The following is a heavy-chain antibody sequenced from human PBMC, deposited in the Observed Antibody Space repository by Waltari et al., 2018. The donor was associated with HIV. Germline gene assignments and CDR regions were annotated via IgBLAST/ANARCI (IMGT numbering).Heavy chain of an antibody. Sequence: VQLQESGPGLVSPWATLTLVCTVPGCSFASYFLPWIRQSPGKGLEWLGYVSSSGHSNYNPSLNGCPTMSVDTSTNISSLFLTSVTAAETAIYYCARAAGRRAAGLAPWGQGTPVTVSS. CDR2: VSSSGHS. CDR3: ARAAGRRAAGLAP. D-gene: IGHD2-15*01. J-gene: IGHJ5*02. CDR1: GCSFASYF. V-gene: IGHV4-4*09.